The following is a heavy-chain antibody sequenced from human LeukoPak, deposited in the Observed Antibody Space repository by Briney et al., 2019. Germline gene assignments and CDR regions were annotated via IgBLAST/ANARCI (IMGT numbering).Heavy chain of an antibody. D-gene: IGHD3-9*01. CDR2: ISSSSSTK. CDR3: VGTPKDILTGYYRIEAFDI. V-gene: IGHV3-48*01. J-gene: IGHJ3*02. CDR1: GFTFSSYS. Sequence: GGSLRLSCAASGFTFSSYSMNWVRQAPGKGLEWVSYISSSSSTKKYADSVKGRFTISRDNAKNSLYLQMNSLRAEDTAVYYCVGTPKDILTGYYRIEAFDIWGQGTMVTVSS.